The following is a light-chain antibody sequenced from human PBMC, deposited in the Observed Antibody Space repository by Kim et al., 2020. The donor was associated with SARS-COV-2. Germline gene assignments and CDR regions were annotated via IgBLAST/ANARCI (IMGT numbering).Light chain of an antibody. CDR2: DAS. CDR1: QSVSSY. CDR3: QQRSNSPLT. Sequence: EIVLTQSPATLSLSPGERATLSCRASQSVSSYLAWYRQKPGQAPRLLIYDASNRATGIPARFSGSGSGTDFTLTISSLEPEDFAVYYCQQRSNSPLTFGGGTKVDI. V-gene: IGKV3-11*01. J-gene: IGKJ4*01.